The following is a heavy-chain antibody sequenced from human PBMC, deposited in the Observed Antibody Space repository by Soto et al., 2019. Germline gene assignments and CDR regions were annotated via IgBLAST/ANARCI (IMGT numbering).Heavy chain of an antibody. CDR3: AKLTDIVLMVYATIDF. CDR2: ISGSGGSA. V-gene: IGHV3-23*01. Sequence: GGSLRLSCVASGFTFSSYAMNWVRQAPGKGLEWLSTISGSGGSAYYADSVKGRFTVSRDNSKNTLYLQMNSLRAEDTALYYCAKLTDIVLMVYATIDFRGQGTLVTVSS. D-gene: IGHD2-8*01. J-gene: IGHJ4*02. CDR1: GFTFSSYA.